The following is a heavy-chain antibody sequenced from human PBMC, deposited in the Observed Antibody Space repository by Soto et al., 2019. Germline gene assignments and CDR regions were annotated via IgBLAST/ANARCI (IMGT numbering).Heavy chain of an antibody. D-gene: IGHD5-18*01. CDR2: IKQDGSEK. CDR1: GFTISRYW. Sequence: GGSLRLSCAASGFTISRYWMNWVRQAPGKGLEWVANIKQDGSEKNYEDSAKDRFTTSRDNARNSLYPQMDSLRADDTAVYYCARGDTPMITGMDSFDIWGQGTMVTVSS. V-gene: IGHV3-7*01. J-gene: IGHJ3*02. CDR3: ARGDTPMITGMDSFDI.